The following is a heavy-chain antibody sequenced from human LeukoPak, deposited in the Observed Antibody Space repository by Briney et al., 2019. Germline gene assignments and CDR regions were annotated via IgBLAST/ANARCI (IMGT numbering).Heavy chain of an antibody. CDR3: ARDQGITYNWFDP. D-gene: IGHD1-14*01. V-gene: IGHV3-48*02. Sequence: GGSLRLSCAASGFTFSSYNMNWVRQAPGKGLEWVSYISSSTTIYYADSVKRRFTISRDNAKNSLYLQMNSLRDEDTAVYYCARDQGITYNWFDPWGQGTLVTVSS. CDR2: ISSSTTI. CDR1: GFTFSSYN. J-gene: IGHJ5*02.